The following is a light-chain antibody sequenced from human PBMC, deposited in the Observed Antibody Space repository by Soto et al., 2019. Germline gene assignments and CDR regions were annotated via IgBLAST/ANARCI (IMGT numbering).Light chain of an antibody. Sequence: EIVMTQSPATLSVSPGERAPLSCRASQSVSSNLAWYQQKPGQAPRLLIYGASSRATGIPDRFSGSGSGTDFTLTISRLEPEDFAVYYCQQYGSPWTFGQGTKVDI. CDR2: GAS. V-gene: IGKV3-20*01. CDR1: QSVSSN. CDR3: QQYGSPWT. J-gene: IGKJ1*01.